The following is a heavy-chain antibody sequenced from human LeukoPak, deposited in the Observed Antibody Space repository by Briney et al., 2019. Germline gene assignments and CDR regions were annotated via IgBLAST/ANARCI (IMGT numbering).Heavy chain of an antibody. CDR1: GGSISSYY. Sequence: SETLSLTCIVSGGSISSYYWSWIRQPAGKGLEWIGRIYTSGSTNYNPSLKSRVTMSVDTSKNQFSLKLSSVTAADTAVYYCARQNLIVATTHWGFDYWGQGTLVTVSS. CDR2: IYTSGST. J-gene: IGHJ4*02. D-gene: IGHD5-12*01. CDR3: ARQNLIVATTHWGFDY. V-gene: IGHV4-4*07.